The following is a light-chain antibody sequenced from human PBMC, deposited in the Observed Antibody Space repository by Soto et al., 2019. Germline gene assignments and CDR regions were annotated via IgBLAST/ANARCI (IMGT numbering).Light chain of an antibody. CDR1: TSNIGRND. CDR3: ASWDDSLRAVI. Sequence: QSVLTQPPSASGTPGQRVSISCSGSTSNIGRNDVNWYQQLPGTAPKLLIYGHNQRPSGVPERFSGSKSGTSASLAISGLQSEDEAEYYCASWDDSLRAVIFGGGTKLTVL. V-gene: IGLV1-44*01. CDR2: GHN. J-gene: IGLJ2*01.